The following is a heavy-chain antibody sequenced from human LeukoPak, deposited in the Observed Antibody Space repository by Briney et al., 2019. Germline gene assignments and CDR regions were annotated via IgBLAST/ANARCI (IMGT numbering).Heavy chain of an antibody. CDR1: GGSISSGSYY. Sequence: SETLSLTCTVSGGSISSGSYYWSWIRQPAGKGLEWIGRIYTSGSPFHNPSLKGRATISLDRSRNQVSLKLTSVTAADTAVYYCARESPYSGSPFDYWGQGTLVTVSS. J-gene: IGHJ4*02. D-gene: IGHD1-26*01. CDR2: IYTSGSP. CDR3: ARESPYSGSPFDY. V-gene: IGHV4-61*02.